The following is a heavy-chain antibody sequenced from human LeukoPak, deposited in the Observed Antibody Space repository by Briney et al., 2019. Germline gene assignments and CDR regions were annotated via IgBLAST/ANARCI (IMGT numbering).Heavy chain of an antibody. CDR3: AKRYCTNGVCYRVYGMDV. CDR2: IGSSGTTI. Sequence: GGSLRLSCAASGFTFSSYSMNWVRQAPGKGLEWVSYIGSSGTTIYYADSVKGRFTISRDNSKNTLYLQMNSLRAEDTAVYYCAKRYCTNGVCYRVYGMDVWGQGTTVTVSS. CDR1: GFTFSSYS. J-gene: IGHJ6*02. V-gene: IGHV3-48*01. D-gene: IGHD2-8*01.